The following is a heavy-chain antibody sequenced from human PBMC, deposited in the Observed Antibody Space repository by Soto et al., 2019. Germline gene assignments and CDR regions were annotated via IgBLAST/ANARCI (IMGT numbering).Heavy chain of an antibody. V-gene: IGHV3-9*01. J-gene: IGHJ4*02. Sequence: EVQLVESGGGLVQPGRSLRLSCAASGFTFDDYAMHWVRQAPGKGLEWVSGISWNSGSIGYADSVRGRFTISRDNAKNSLYLQMNSLRAEDTALYYCAKDTIGSSWDTFDYWGQGTLVTVSS. CDR3: AKDTIGSSWDTFDY. CDR2: ISWNSGSI. D-gene: IGHD6-13*01. CDR1: GFTFDDYA.